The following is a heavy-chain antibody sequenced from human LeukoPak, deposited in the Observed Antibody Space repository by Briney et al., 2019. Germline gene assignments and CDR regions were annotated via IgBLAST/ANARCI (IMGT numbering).Heavy chain of an antibody. CDR3: ARGRSLYYGSGSYYIY. V-gene: IGHV4-34*01. Sequence: SETLSLTCAVYGGSFSGYYWSWIRQPPGKGLEWIGEINHSGSTNYNPSLKSRVTISVDTSKNQFSLKLSSVTAADTAVYYCARGRSLYYGSGSYYIYWGQGTLVTVSS. CDR2: INHSGST. CDR1: GGSFSGYY. J-gene: IGHJ4*02. D-gene: IGHD3-10*01.